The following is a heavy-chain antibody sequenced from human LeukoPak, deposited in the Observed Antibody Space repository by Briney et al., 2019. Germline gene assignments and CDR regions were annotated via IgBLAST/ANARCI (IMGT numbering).Heavy chain of an antibody. J-gene: IGHJ4*02. D-gene: IGHD3-22*01. CDR2: IRSDGSNK. V-gene: IGHV3-30*02. CDR1: GFTFSSYG. CDR3: AKEYLYYYDSSGYEYTSFDY. Sequence: GGSLRLSCAASGFTFSSYGMHWVRQAPGKGLEWMAFIRSDGSNKYYADSVKGRFTISRDNSKNTLYLQMNSLRAEGTAVYYCAKEYLYYYDSSGYEYTSFDYWGQGTLVTVSS.